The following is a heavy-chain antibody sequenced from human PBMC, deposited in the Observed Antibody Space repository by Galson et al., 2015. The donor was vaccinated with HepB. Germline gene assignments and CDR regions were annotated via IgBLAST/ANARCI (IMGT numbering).Heavy chain of an antibody. D-gene: IGHD3-3*01. CDR2: INPGSRKT. V-gene: IGHV1-3*01. J-gene: IGHJ5*02. Sequence: SVKVSCKAPGNTFTSYPLHWVRQAPGQGLEWMGWINPGSRKTKYSQNFQDRVTITADIPAATAYMELSSLRSEDSAVYYCARDRGRSHDYDFWSGYYSGIRWFDPWGQGTLVTVSS. CDR3: ARDRGRSHDYDFWSGYYSGIRWFDP. CDR1: GNTFTSYP.